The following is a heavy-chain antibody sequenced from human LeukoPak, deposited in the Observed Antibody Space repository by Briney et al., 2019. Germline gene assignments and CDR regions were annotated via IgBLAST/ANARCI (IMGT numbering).Heavy chain of an antibody. V-gene: IGHV1-2*02. Sequence: ASVKVSCKASGYTFTGYYMRWVRQAPGQGLQWMGWINPNSGGTYYAQNFQGRVTMTRDTSISTAYMDLSRLKSDDTAVYYCARGRVSSGTYHNWFDPWGQGTLVTVSS. CDR1: GYTFTGYY. J-gene: IGHJ5*02. D-gene: IGHD3-10*01. CDR2: INPNSGGT. CDR3: ARGRVSSGTYHNWFDP.